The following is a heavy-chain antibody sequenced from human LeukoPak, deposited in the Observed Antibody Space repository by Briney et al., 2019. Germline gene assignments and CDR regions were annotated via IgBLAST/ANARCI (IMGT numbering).Heavy chain of an antibody. CDR2: ISSSGNTI. CDR1: GFTFSDYE. CDR3: ARETFMDV. Sequence: GGSLRLSCAASGFTFSDYEMNWVRQAPGKGLEWVSYISSSGNTIFYADSVKGRFTISRDDAKTSLYLQMNSLRAEDTAVYYCARETFMDVWGQGTTVTVSS. V-gene: IGHV3-48*03. J-gene: IGHJ6*02.